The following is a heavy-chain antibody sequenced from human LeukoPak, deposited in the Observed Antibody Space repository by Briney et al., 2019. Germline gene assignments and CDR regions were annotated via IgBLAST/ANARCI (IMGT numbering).Heavy chain of an antibody. CDR3: AKRGVVIRVFLVGFHKGAYYFDS. J-gene: IGHJ4*02. CDR1: GITLGNYG. Sequence: PGGSLRLSCAVSGITLGNYGMSWVRQPPGKGLGWVAGISDSGGSTNYADSVKGRFTISRDTPRNTLYLQMNSLRAEDTAVYFCAKRGVVIRVFLVGFHKGAYYFDSWGQGALVTVSS. V-gene: IGHV3-23*01. D-gene: IGHD3-10*01. CDR2: ISDSGGST.